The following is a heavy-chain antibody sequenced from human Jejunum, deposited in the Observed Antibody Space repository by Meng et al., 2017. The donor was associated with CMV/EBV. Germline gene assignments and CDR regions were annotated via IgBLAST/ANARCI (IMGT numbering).Heavy chain of an antibody. CDR3: ARDLAVGRIWFDP. Sequence: ASGLIFSGNGFHWVRQASGKGLEWVADIWYHGRDMYYADSVKGRFTISRDDSKSTVYLQMDSLRVEDTAVYRCARDLAVGRIWFDPWGQGTLVTVSS. CDR1: GLIFSGNG. J-gene: IGHJ5*02. V-gene: IGHV3-33*01. CDR2: IWYHGRDM. D-gene: IGHD6-19*01.